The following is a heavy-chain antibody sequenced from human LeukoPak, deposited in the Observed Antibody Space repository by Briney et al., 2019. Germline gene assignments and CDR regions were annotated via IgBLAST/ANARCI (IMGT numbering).Heavy chain of an antibody. Sequence: PGGSLRLSCVASGFTFSSYGMHWVRQAPGKGLEWVAFIRDDGSNKYYADSVKGRLTISRDNSKNTLFVQMNSLRAEDTAVYYCAKPAEYCSGGHCYSSVYFDYWGQGTLVTVSS. CDR2: IRDDGSNK. V-gene: IGHV3-30*02. CDR3: AKPAEYCSGGHCYSSVYFDY. D-gene: IGHD2-15*01. J-gene: IGHJ4*02. CDR1: GFTFSSYG.